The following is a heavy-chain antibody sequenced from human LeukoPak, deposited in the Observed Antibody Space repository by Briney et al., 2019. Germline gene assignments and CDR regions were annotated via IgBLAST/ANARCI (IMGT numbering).Heavy chain of an antibody. J-gene: IGHJ4*02. Sequence: SETLSLTCTVSGGSISSYYWSWIRQPPGKGLEWIGYIYYSGSTNYNPSLKSRVTISVDTSKNQFSLKLSSVTAADTAVYYCARVHRAYDILTGYYGSYYFDYWGQGTLVTVSS. CDR2: IYYSGST. D-gene: IGHD3-9*01. CDR1: GGSISSYY. CDR3: ARVHRAYDILTGYYGSYYFDY. V-gene: IGHV4-59*01.